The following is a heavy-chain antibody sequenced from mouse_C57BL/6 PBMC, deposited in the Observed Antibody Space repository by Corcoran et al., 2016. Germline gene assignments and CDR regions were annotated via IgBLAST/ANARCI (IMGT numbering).Heavy chain of an antibody. CDR1: GYTFTDYY. D-gene: IGHD2-2*01. J-gene: IGHJ4*01. CDR3: ATTMVTTMDY. V-gene: IGHV1-26*01. CDR2: INPNNGGT. Sequence: EVQLQQSGPELVKPGASVKISCKASGYTFTDYYMNWVKQSHGKSLEWIGDINPNNGGTSYNQKFKGKATLTVDKSSSTAYMELRSLTSEDSAVYYCATTMVTTMDYWGQGTSVTVSS.